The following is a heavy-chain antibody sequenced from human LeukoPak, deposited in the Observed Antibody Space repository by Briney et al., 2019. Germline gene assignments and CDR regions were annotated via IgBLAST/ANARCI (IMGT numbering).Heavy chain of an antibody. J-gene: IGHJ1*01. D-gene: IGHD5-12*01. Sequence: QSGGSLRLSCAASGFTFTDYWMSWVRQAPGKGLEWVANIKEDGSEKYYVDSVKGRFTISRDNAKNSLYLQMNSLRAEDTAVYYCARAHDYARHWGQGTLVTVSA. CDR2: IKEDGSEK. CDR1: GFTFTDYW. CDR3: ARAHDYARH. V-gene: IGHV3-7*01.